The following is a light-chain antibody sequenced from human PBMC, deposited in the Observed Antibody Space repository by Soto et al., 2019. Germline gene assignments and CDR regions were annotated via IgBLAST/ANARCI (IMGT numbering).Light chain of an antibody. Sequence: DIQMTQSPSSLSASVGDRVTITCQASQDISNYLNWYQQKPGKAPKLLIYDASNLETGVPSSFSGSGSGTDFTLTISRLQPDDIATYYCQQYDNLPPITSGQGTPLAIK. CDR3: QQYDNLPPIT. CDR2: DAS. CDR1: QDISNY. V-gene: IGKV1-33*01. J-gene: IGKJ5*01.